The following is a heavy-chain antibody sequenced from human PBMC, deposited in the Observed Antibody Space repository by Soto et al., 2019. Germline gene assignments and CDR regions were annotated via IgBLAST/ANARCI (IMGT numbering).Heavy chain of an antibody. Sequence: ASVKVSCKASGYTFTSYGISWVRQAPGQGLEWMGWISAYNGNTNYAQKLQGRVTMTTDTSTSTAYMELRGLRSDDTAVYYCARVVGYCSGGSCYADYYYYMDVWGKGTTVTVSS. J-gene: IGHJ6*03. CDR1: GYTFTSYG. CDR3: ARVVGYCSGGSCYADYYYYMDV. CDR2: ISAYNGNT. V-gene: IGHV1-18*01. D-gene: IGHD2-15*01.